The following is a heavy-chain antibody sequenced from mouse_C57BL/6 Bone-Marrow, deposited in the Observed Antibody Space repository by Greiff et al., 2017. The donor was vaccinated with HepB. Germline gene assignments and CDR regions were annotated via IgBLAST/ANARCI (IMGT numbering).Heavy chain of an antibody. CDR1: GYTFTSYG. J-gene: IGHJ2*01. Sequence: QVQLKESGAELARPGASVKLSCKASGYTFTSYGISWVKQRTGQGLEWIGEIYPRSGNTYYNEKFKGKATLPADESSSTAYMALRSLTSEDSAVSFCARHYGRYWGQGTTLTVSS. CDR3: ARHYGRY. D-gene: IGHD1-1*01. CDR2: IYPRSGNT. V-gene: IGHV1-81*01.